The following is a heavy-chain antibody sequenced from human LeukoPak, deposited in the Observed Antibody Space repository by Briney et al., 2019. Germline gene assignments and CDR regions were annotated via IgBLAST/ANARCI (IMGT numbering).Heavy chain of an antibody. V-gene: IGHV3-73*01. J-gene: IGHJ4*02. Sequence: GGSLRLSCAASGFTFTDSSMHWVRQASGKGLEWVGRIRSKSNNYATAYAASVNGRFNISRDDSKNMLYLQMNSLKTEDTAVYYCSRLYCGGGYCYYFDYWGQGTLVTVSS. CDR2: IRSKSNNYAT. D-gene: IGHD2-21*01. CDR3: SRLYCGGGYCYYFDY. CDR1: GFTFTDSS.